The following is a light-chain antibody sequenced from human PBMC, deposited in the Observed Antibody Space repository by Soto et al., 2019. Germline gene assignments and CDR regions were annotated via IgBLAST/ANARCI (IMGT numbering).Light chain of an antibody. V-gene: IGKV4-1*01. CDR3: QQYYSTPQT. CDR1: QSVLYSSNNKNY. J-gene: IGKJ1*01. CDR2: WAS. Sequence: DIVMTRSPDSLAVSLGERATINCKSSQSVLYSSNNKNYLAWYQQKPGQPPKLLIYWASTRESGVPDRFSGSGSGTDFTLTISSLQAEDVAFYYCQQYYSTPQTFGQGTKVEIK.